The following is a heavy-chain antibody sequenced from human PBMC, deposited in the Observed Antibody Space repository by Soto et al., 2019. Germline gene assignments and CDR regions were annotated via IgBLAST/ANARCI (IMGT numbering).Heavy chain of an antibody. D-gene: IGHD4-4*01. CDR2: INHSGST. Sequence: QVQLQQWGAGLLKPSETLSLTCAVYGGSFSGYYWSWIRQPPGKGLEWIGEINHSGSTKYNPSLKSRVTLSVDTSKNQFSLKLSSVTAADTAVYYCSAISNRRYYYYYMDVWGKGTTVTVSS. CDR3: SAISNRRYYYYYMDV. V-gene: IGHV4-34*01. J-gene: IGHJ6*03. CDR1: GGSFSGYY.